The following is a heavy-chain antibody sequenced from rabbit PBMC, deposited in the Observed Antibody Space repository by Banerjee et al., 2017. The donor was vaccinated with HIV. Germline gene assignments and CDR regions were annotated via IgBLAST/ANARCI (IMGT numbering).Heavy chain of an antibody. Sequence: QSLEESGGDLVKPGASLTLTCTASGFSFSSSYYMCWVRQAPGKGLEWIACIYAGSGGSTYYASWAKGRFTISKTSSTTVTLQMTSLTAADTATYFCARARETWHTYSYSVYAPDFNLWGPGTLVTVS. CDR3: ARARETWHTYSYSVYAPDFNL. CDR1: GFSFSSSYY. CDR2: IYAGSGGST. V-gene: IGHV1S40*01. D-gene: IGHD6-1*01. J-gene: IGHJ4*01.